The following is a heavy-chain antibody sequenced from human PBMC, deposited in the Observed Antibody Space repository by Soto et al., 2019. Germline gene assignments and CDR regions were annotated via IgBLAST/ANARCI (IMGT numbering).Heavy chain of an antibody. CDR1: GGTFSSYT. CDR3: ASTTYCSSTSCTYYYYYMDV. Sequence: QVQLVQSGAEVKKPGSSVKVSCKASGGTFSSYTISWVRQAPGQGLEWMGRIIPILGIANYAQKFQGRVTITADKSTSTAYMELSCLRSEDTAVYYCASTTYCSSTSCTYYYYYMDVWGKGTTVTVSS. V-gene: IGHV1-69*02. J-gene: IGHJ6*03. D-gene: IGHD2-2*01. CDR2: IIPILGIA.